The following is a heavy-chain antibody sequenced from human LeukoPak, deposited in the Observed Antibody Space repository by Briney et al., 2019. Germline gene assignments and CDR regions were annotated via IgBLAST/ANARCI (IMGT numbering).Heavy chain of an antibody. CDR1: GFTLSSYC. CDR2: ISPDGSSA. Sequence: PGGSLRPSRAASGFTLSSYCMHCGRPAPARGGGWVSRISPDGSSALYADSVKGRFTISRDNAKNTLYLQMNSLRGDDTAVHYCARVSVCPRGHFDYWGQGTLVTVSS. CDR3: ARVSVCPRGHFDY. V-gene: IGHV3-74*01. D-gene: IGHD5/OR15-5a*01. J-gene: IGHJ4*02.